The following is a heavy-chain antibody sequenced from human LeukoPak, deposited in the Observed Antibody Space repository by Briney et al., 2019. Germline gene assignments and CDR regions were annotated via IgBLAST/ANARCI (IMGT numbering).Heavy chain of an antibody. CDR2: IYYSGST. Sequence: SETLSLTCTVSGGSISSSSYYWGWIRQPPGKGLEWIGSIYYSGSTYYNPSLKSRVTMSFDTPTNQFSLKLTSLTAADTATYYCARGYCSSTSCYNTYDFWGQGTLVTVSS. V-gene: IGHV4-39*07. CDR1: GGSISSSSYY. J-gene: IGHJ4*02. D-gene: IGHD2-2*02. CDR3: ARGYCSSTSCYNTYDF.